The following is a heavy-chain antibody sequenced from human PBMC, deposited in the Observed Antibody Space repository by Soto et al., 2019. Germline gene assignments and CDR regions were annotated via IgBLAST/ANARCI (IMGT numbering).Heavy chain of an antibody. CDR2: ISYDGSNK. D-gene: IGHD3-22*01. J-gene: IGHJ4*02. CDR1: GFTFSSYA. CDR3: ERECTGSGYYYYFDY. V-gene: IGHV3-30-3*01. Sequence: GGSLRLSCAASGFTFSSYAMHWVRQAPGKGLEWVAVISYDGSNKYYADSVKGRFTISRDNSKNTLYLQMNSLRAEDTAVYYCERECTGSGYYYYFDYWGQGTLVTVSS.